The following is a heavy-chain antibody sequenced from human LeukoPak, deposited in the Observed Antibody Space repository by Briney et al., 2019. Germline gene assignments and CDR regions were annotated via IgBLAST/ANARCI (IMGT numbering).Heavy chain of an antibody. CDR3: ARRSASGTIDY. CDR1: GGSISSYY. CDR2: IYYSGGT. Sequence: PSETLSLTCTVSGGSISSYYWGWIRQPPGKGLEWIGYIYYSGGTNYNPSLKSRVTMSVDTSKNQFSLKLSSVTAADTAVYYCARRSASGTIDYWGQGTLVTVSS. V-gene: IGHV4-59*12. J-gene: IGHJ4*02. D-gene: IGHD6-13*01.